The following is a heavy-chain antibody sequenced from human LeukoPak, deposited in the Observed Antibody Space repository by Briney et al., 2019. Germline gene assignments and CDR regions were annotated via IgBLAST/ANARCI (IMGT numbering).Heavy chain of an antibody. CDR2: IYTSGST. D-gene: IGHD6-13*01. J-gene: IGHJ6*03. Sequence: PSETLSLTCTVSGGSISSGSYYWSWIRQPAGKGLEWIGRIYTSGSTNYNPSLKSRVTISVDTSKNQFSLKLSSVTAADTAVYYCARGGSLVSVAAAGHPVGYYYYMDVWGKGTTVTVSS. V-gene: IGHV4-61*02. CDR3: ARGGSLVSVAAAGHPVGYYYYMDV. CDR1: GGSISSGSYY.